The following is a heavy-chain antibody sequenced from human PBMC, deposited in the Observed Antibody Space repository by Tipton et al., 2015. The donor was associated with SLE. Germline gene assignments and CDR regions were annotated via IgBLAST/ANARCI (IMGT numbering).Heavy chain of an antibody. J-gene: IGHJ5*02. D-gene: IGHD5-24*01. CDR2: IYNRGGT. CDR3: ARSFEMGSIHT. Sequence: TLSLTCAVYGWSFSGYYWSWIRQPPGKGLEWIGNIYNRGGTNYNPSLKSRVTMSIDTSKSQFSLNLSSVTAADTAIYYCARSFEMGSIHTWGQGTLVTVSS. V-gene: IGHV4-34*11. CDR1: GWSFSGYY.